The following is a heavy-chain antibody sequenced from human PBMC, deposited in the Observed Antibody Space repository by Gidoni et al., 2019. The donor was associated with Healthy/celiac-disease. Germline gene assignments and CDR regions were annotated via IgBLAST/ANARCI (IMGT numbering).Heavy chain of an antibody. CDR3: AGRPVAGPDY. CDR2: SDPSDAYT. J-gene: IGHJ4*02. D-gene: IGHD6-19*01. CDR1: GYSFTSYW. Sequence: EVQLVQSGAAVKKPGESLRISCTGSGYSFTSYWISWVRQMPGKGLEWMGRSDPSDAYTNYSPSFQGHVTISADKSISTAYLQGSSLKASDTAMDYCAGRPVAGPDYWGQGTLVTVSS. V-gene: IGHV5-10-1*03.